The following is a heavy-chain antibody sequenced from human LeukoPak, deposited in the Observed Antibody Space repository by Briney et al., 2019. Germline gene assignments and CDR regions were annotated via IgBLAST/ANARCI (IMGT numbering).Heavy chain of an antibody. V-gene: IGHV1-46*01. CDR3: ARGSSSSSWYENWFDP. CDR1: GYTFTNYY. J-gene: IGHJ5*02. CDR2: INPSGGST. D-gene: IGHD2-2*01. Sequence: GASVKVSCKASGYTFTNYYMHWVRQAPGQGLEWMGIINPSGGSTSYAQEFQGKVTMTRDTSTTTVYMELSSLRSEDTAVCFCARGSSSSSWYENWFDPWGQGTLVTVSS.